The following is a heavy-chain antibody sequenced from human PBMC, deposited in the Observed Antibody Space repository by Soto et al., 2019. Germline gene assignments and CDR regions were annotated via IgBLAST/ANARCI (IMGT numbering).Heavy chain of an antibody. CDR2: IYYSGST. CDR3: ARDRDGICDY. V-gene: IGHV4-31*03. J-gene: IGHJ4*02. Sequence: SETLSLTCTVSGGSISSGGYYWSWIRQHPGKGLEWIGYIYYSGSTYYNPSLKSRVTISVDTSKNQFSLKLSSVTAADTAVYYCARDRDGICDYWGQGTLVTVS. CDR1: GGSISSGGYY. D-gene: IGHD2-15*01.